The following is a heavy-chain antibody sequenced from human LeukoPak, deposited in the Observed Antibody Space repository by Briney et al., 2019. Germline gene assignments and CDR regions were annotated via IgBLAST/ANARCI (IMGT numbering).Heavy chain of an antibody. V-gene: IGHV4-4*07. CDR1: GASTSGYY. CDR3: TRDIGSGDYVFFDS. D-gene: IGHD4-17*01. Sequence: PSETLSLTCTVSGASTSGYYWSWIRLPAGEGLEWIGRSYNNGSTNCNPSLKSRVTISVDTSKNQLSLRLKSVTAADTAVYYCTRDIGSGDYVFFDSWGQGTRVTVSS. CDR2: SYNNGST. J-gene: IGHJ4*02.